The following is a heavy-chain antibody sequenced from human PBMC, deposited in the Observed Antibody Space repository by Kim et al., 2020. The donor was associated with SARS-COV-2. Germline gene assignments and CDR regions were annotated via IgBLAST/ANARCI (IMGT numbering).Heavy chain of an antibody. D-gene: IGHD2-21*01. J-gene: IGHJ4*02. CDR3: ARGLFGDSTPY. V-gene: IGHV1-2*02. Sequence: NYAQKFQGRVTMTRDTSISTAYMELSRLRSDDTALYYCARGLFGDSTPYWGQGTLVTVSS.